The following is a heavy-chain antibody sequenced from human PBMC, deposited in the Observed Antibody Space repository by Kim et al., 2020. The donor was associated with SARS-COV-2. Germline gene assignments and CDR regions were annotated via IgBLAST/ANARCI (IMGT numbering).Heavy chain of an antibody. CDR3: ARFGLAAPLYYYYGMDV. J-gene: IGHJ6*02. Sequence: FQGRVTITADESTSTAYMELSSLRSEDTAVYYCARFGLAAPLYYYYGMDVWGQGTTVTVSS. V-gene: IGHV1-69*01. D-gene: IGHD3-16*01.